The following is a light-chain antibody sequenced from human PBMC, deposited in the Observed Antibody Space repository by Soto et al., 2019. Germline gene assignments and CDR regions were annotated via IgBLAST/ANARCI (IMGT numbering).Light chain of an antibody. V-gene: IGKV1-39*01. J-gene: IGKJ5*01. CDR3: QQSYSTPIT. CDR2: GAS. CDR1: ESISSY. Sequence: DIQMTQSPSSLSASVGARVPITCRASESISSYVNWYQQRPGKAPKVLIYGASSLQSGVPSRFSGSGYGTDFTLTVSNLQPEDFATYYCQQSYSTPITFGQGTRLEIK.